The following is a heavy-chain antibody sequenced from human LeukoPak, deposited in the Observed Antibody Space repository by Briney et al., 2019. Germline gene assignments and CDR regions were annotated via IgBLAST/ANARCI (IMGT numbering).Heavy chain of an antibody. V-gene: IGHV3-48*03. CDR2: ISSSGSTI. CDR1: GFTFSSYE. J-gene: IGHJ4*02. CDR3: AKDLSDYYGSGSYFDY. Sequence: HPGGSLRLSCAASGFTFSSYEMNWVRQAPGKGLEWVSYISSSGSTIYYADSVKGRFTISRDNAKNSLYLQMNSLRAEDTALYYCAKDLSDYYGSGSYFDYWGQGTLVTVSS. D-gene: IGHD3-10*01.